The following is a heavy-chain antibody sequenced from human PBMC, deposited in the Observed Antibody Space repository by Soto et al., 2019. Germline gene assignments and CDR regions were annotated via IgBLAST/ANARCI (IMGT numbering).Heavy chain of an antibody. V-gene: IGHV1-3*01. CDR2: INAGNGNT. CDR1: GYTFTSYA. D-gene: IGHD2-15*01. Sequence: ASVKVSCKASGYTFTSYAMHWVRQAPGQRLEWMGWINAGNGNTKYSQKFQGRVTITRDTSATTAYMELNCLRSEDTAVYYCARVLWYLAQFDYQGDATGATVSS. J-gene: IGHJ4*01. CDR3: ARVLWYLAQFDY.